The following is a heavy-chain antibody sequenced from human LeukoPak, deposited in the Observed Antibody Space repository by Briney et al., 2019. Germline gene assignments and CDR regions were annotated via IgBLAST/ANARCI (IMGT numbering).Heavy chain of an antibody. CDR2: MNPNSGNT. J-gene: IGHJ4*02. V-gene: IGHV1-8*01. D-gene: IGHD6-19*01. CDR1: GYTFTSYD. Sequence: ASVKVSCKASGYTFTSYDINWVRQATGQGLEWMGWMNPNSGNTGYAQKFQGRVTMTRDMSTSTVYMELSSLRSEDTAVYYCAKDGGVAVANIDYWGQGTLVTVSS. CDR3: AKDGGVAVANIDY.